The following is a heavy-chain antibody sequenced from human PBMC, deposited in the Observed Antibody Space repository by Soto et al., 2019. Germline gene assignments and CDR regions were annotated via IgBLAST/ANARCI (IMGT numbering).Heavy chain of an antibody. J-gene: IGHJ3*02. V-gene: IGHV3-7*01. CDR2: IKQDVSEK. Sequence: GGSLRLSCAASGFTFSSYWMSWVRQAPGKGLEWVANIKQDVSEKYYVDSVKGRFTISRDNAKNSLYLQMNSLRAEDTAVYYCARDRPVGYDRSGADIPEEYTFDIWGQGTMVRVSS. CDR1: GFTFSSYW. D-gene: IGHD3-22*01. CDR3: ARDRPVGYDRSGADIPEEYTFDI.